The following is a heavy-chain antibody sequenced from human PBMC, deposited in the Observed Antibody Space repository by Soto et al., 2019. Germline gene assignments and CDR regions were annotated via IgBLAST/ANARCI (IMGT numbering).Heavy chain of an antibody. V-gene: IGHV3-30*18. J-gene: IGHJ6*02. CDR2: ISFDGNNK. Sequence: PGGSLRLSCVASGITFSTYGMHWVRQAPGKGLEWVAVISFDGNNKYYADSVKGRFTISRDNSRNTLYLQMNNLRAEDTAVYYCAKAPKVRVEMTTLPYGDYYYGMDVWGQGTTVTVSS. CDR1: GITFSTYG. D-gene: IGHD4-17*01. CDR3: AKAPKVRVEMTTLPYGDYYYGMDV.